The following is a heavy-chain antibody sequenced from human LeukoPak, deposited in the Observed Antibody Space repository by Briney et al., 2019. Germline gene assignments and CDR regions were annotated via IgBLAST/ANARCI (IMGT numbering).Heavy chain of an antibody. V-gene: IGHV3-21*01. J-gene: IGHJ4*02. CDR3: ARVPSSGWLFDY. D-gene: IGHD6-19*01. Sequence: GGSLRLSCAASGFTFSSYSMNWVRRAPGKGLEWVSSISSSSSYIYYADSVKGRFTISRDNAKNTLYLQMNSLRAEDTAVYYCARVPSSGWLFDYWGQGTLVTVSS. CDR2: ISSSSSYI. CDR1: GFTFSSYS.